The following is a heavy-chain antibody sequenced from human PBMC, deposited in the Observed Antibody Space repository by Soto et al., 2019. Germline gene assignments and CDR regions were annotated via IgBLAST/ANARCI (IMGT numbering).Heavy chain of an antibody. D-gene: IGHD1-7*01. V-gene: IGHV1-3*01. CDR2: INGGNGNT. CDR1: GHSFTSYA. Sequence: QVQLVQSGAEVKQSGASVRVSCNASGHSFTSYAMHWVRQAPGQRLEWMGWINGGNGNTRYSQKFQDRVTITRDTSASTVYMEVSSLRSEDTAVYFCASSSWAGTIFYYGMDIWGQGTTVTVS. J-gene: IGHJ6*02. CDR3: ASSSWAGTIFYYGMDI.